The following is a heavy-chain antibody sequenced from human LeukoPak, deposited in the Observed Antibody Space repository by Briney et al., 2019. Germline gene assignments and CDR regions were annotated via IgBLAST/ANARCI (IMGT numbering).Heavy chain of an antibody. Sequence: PSETLSLTCAVYCGYLSWYYLSWIRQPPRKEREWIGEINHSGSTNYNPSLKSRVTISVDTSKNQFSLKLSSVTAADAAVYYCARGLPRGYSYFDYWGQGTLVTVST. CDR2: INHSGST. V-gene: IGHV4-34*01. CDR1: CGYLSWYY. CDR3: ARGLPRGYSYFDY. D-gene: IGHD5-18*01. J-gene: IGHJ4*02.